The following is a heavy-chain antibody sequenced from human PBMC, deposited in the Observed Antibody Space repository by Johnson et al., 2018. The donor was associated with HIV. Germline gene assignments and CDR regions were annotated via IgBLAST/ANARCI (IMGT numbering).Heavy chain of an antibody. Sequence: VQLVESGGGLVQPGGSLRLSCVASGFTFSDHYMDYVRQTPGKGLEWVSVISGRDGSTYYADSVKGRFTISRDNSKNTLYLQMNSLRVEDTAVYYCARGDSSGSDAFDIWGQGTMVTVSS. CDR3: ARGDSSGSDAFDI. CDR2: ISGRDGST. V-gene: IGHV3-23*04. J-gene: IGHJ3*02. D-gene: IGHD6-19*01. CDR1: GFTFSDHY.